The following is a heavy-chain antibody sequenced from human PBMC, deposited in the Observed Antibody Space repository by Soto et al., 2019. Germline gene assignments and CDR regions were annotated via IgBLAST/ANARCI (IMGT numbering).Heavy chain of an antibody. CDR1: GFTFSSYG. D-gene: IGHD3-3*01. Sequence: PGGSLRLSCAASGFTFSSYGMHWVRQAPGKGLEWVAVISYGGSNIYYADSVKGRFTISRDNAKNTLYLQMNSLRAEDTAVYYCARGRTDPSITIFGVVISYYFDYWGQGTLVTVSS. J-gene: IGHJ4*02. CDR2: ISYGGSNI. V-gene: IGHV3-33*01. CDR3: ARGRTDPSITIFGVVISYYFDY.